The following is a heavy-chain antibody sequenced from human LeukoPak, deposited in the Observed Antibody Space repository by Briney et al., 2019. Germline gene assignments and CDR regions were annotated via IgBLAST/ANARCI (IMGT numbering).Heavy chain of an antibody. V-gene: IGHV1-18*01. CDR2: ISAYNGNT. CDR1: GYTFTSYG. CDR3: ARSDSGNYRRHFDY. D-gene: IGHD1-26*01. J-gene: IGHJ4*02. Sequence: ASVKVSCRASGYTFTSYGISWVRQAPGQGLEWMGWISAYNGNTNYAQKLQGRVTMTTDTSTSTAYMELSSLTAADTAVYYCARSDSGNYRRHFDYWGQGTLVTVSS.